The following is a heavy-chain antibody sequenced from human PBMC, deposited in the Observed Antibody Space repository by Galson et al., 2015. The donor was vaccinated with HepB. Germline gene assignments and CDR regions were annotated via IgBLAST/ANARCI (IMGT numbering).Heavy chain of an antibody. CDR3: AREAVTTYGLDV. Sequence: RLSCAASGFTFSSYNMNWVRQAPGKGLEWVSYVTRSSTTIYYADSVKGRFTISRDNAKNSLYLQMNSLRDEDTAVYYCAREAVTTYGLDVWGQGSTVTVSS. V-gene: IGHV3-48*02. CDR2: VTRSSTTI. CDR1: GFTFSSYN. D-gene: IGHD4-17*01. J-gene: IGHJ6*02.